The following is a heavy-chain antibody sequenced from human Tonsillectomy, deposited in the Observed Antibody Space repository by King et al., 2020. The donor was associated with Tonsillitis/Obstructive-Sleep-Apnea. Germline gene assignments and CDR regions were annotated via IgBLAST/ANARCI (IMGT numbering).Heavy chain of an antibody. V-gene: IGHV1-69*09. CDR2: IIPILRIA. Sequence: QLVQSGAEVRKPGSSVKVSCKASGGTFSSYAISWVRQAPGQGLEWMGRIIPILRIANYAQHFQGRVTITADESTTTAYMELSSLRSEDTAVYYCAREPLHIVVVIASQYYFDYWGQGTLVTVSS. D-gene: IGHD2-21*01. J-gene: IGHJ4*02. CDR1: GGTFSSYA. CDR3: AREPLHIVVVIASQYYFDY.